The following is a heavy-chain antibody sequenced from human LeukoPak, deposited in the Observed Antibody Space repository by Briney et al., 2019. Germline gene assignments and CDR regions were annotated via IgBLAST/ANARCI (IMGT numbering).Heavy chain of an antibody. Sequence: GGSLRLSCAASGFTFSSYSMNWVRQAPGKGLEWVSYISSSRSTIYYADSVKGRFTISRDNAKNSLYLQMNSLRAEDTAVYYCARDSVTRGAFDIWGQGTMVTVSS. J-gene: IGHJ3*02. D-gene: IGHD4-17*01. CDR1: GFTFSSYS. V-gene: IGHV3-48*01. CDR3: ARDSVTRGAFDI. CDR2: ISSSRSTI.